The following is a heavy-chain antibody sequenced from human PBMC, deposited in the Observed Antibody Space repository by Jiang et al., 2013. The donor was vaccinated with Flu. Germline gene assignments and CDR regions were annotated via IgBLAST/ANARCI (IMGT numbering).Heavy chain of an antibody. V-gene: IGHV4-4*02. CDR1: GGSISNW. CDR2: IYHSGST. Sequence: PGLVKPSGTLSLTCAVSGGSISNWWSWVRQPPGKGLEWIGEIYHSGSTNYNPSLKSRVTMSVDKSKKQFSLKLSSVTAADTAVYYCARAGIAVARDAFDIWGQGTMVTVSS. J-gene: IGHJ3*02. CDR3: ARAGIAVARDAFDI. D-gene: IGHD6-19*01.